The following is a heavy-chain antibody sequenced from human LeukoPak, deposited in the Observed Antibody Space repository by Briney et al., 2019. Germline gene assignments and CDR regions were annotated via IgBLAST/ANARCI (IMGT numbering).Heavy chain of an antibody. V-gene: IGHV4-59*01. CDR1: GVSISSYY. CDR3: ARTTEGGYTYGYFYYYYMDV. J-gene: IGHJ6*03. CDR2: IYYSGST. Sequence: SETLSLICTVSGVSISSYYWSWLRQPPGKGLEWIGYIYYSGSTNYNPSLKSRVTISVDTSKNQFSLKLTSVTAADTAVYYCARTTEGGYTYGYFYYYYMDVWGKGTTVTISS. D-gene: IGHD5-18*01.